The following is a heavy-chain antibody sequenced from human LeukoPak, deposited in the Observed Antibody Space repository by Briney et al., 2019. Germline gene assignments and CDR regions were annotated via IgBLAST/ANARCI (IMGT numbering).Heavy chain of an antibody. Sequence: GGSLRLSCAASGFTFSSYAMSWVRQAPGKGLEWVSAISGSGGNTYYADSVKGRFTISRDNSKNTLYLQMNGLRAEDTAVYYCAKLIWGSDIGDYWGRGTLVTVSS. CDR3: AKLIWGSDIGDY. V-gene: IGHV3-23*01. CDR2: ISGSGGNT. D-gene: IGHD3-16*01. J-gene: IGHJ4*02. CDR1: GFTFSSYA.